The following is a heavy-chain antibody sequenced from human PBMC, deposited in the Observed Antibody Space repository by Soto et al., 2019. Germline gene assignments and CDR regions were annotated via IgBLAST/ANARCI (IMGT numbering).Heavy chain of an antibody. Sequence: GESLKISCKGSGYKFTTYWIGWVRQMPGKGLEWMAIIYPDYSDSRYSPSFQGQVTISADKSISTAYLQWSSLKASDTAIYYCVATYGDYLDYWGQGTLVTVSS. D-gene: IGHD4-17*01. CDR2: IYPDYSDS. J-gene: IGHJ4*02. V-gene: IGHV5-51*01. CDR3: VATYGDYLDY. CDR1: GYKFTTYW.